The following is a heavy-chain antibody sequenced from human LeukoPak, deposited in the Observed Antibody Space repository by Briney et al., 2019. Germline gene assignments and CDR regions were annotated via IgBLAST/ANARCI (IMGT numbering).Heavy chain of an antibody. J-gene: IGHJ6*03. D-gene: IGHD6-6*01. V-gene: IGHV4-34*01. CDR1: GGSFSGYY. CDR3: ARRRSSSSGYYYYYMDV. CDR2: INHSGST. Sequence: SETLSLTCAVYGGSFSGYYWSWIRQPPGKGLEWIGEINHSGSTNYNPSLKSRVTISVDTSKNQFSLKLSSVTAADTAVYYCARRRSSSSGYYYYYMDVWGKGTTVTVSS.